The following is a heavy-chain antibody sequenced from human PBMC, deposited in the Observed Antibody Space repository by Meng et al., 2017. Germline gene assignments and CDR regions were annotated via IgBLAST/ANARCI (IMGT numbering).Heavy chain of an antibody. V-gene: IGHV3-66*02. J-gene: IGHJ5*02. CDR2: IYSGGST. Sequence: VQLVESGGGLVQPGGSLSLSCAASGFTVSSNYMSWVRQAPGKGLEWVSVIYSGGSTYYADSVKGRFTISRDNSKNTLYLQMNSLRAEDTAVYYCARDRDGYNWFDPWGQGTLVTGSS. CDR3: ARDRDGYNWFDP. D-gene: IGHD5-24*01. CDR1: GFTVSSNY.